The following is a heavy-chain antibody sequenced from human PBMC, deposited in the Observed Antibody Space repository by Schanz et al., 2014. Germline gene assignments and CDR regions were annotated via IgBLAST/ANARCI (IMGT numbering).Heavy chain of an antibody. V-gene: IGHV3-23*01. Sequence: EVQLLESGGGLVEPGGSLRLSCAASGFTFSAYAMTWVRQIPGKGLEWVSAMNESHSTIYYADSVRGRFTISRDNAENTLFLQMNSLRAEDTAVYYCTRDVRLDRRGNWFDPWGRGTLVTVSS. CDR2: MNESHSTI. CDR1: GFTFSAYA. CDR3: TRDVRLDRRGNWFDP. D-gene: IGHD1-1*01. J-gene: IGHJ5*02.